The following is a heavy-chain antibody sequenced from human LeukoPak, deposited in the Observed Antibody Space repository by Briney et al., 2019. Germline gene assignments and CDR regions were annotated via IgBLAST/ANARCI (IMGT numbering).Heavy chain of an antibody. CDR3: ARLTRTQYGDY. Sequence: AGESLKISCKGSGYSFTSYWISWVRQMPGKGLEWMGIIYPGDSDTRYSPSFQGQVTISADKSVSTAYLQWSSLKASDTAMYHCARLTRTQYGDYWGQGTLVTVSS. V-gene: IGHV5-51*01. CDR1: GYSFTSYW. D-gene: IGHD4-11*01. J-gene: IGHJ4*02. CDR2: IYPGDSDT.